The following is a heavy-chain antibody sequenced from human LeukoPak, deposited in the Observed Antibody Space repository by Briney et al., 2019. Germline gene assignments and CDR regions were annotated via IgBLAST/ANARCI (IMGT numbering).Heavy chain of an antibody. D-gene: IGHD3-22*01. J-gene: IGHJ5*01. CDR2: ISYDGSNK. CDR3: GKDVPLMLSIHYYDPPDWFDS. Sequence: GGSLRLSCAASGFTFSSYGMHWARQAPGKGLEWVAVISYDGSNKYYADSLKGRFTISRDNSKNTLYLQMNSLRAEDTAVYYCGKDVPLMLSIHYYDPPDWFDSWGQGTLVTVSS. CDR1: GFTFSSYG. V-gene: IGHV3-30*18.